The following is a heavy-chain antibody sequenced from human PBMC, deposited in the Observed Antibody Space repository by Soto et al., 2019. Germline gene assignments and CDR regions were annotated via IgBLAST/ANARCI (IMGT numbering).Heavy chain of an antibody. Sequence: EVQLVESGGGLVQPGRSLRLSCAASGFTFDDYAMHWVRQAPGKGLEWVSGISWNSGSIGYADSVKGRFTISRDNAKNSLYLQMNSLRAEDTALYYCAKDIGPYSSPSSGGGGFDYWGQGTLVTVSS. CDR3: AKDIGPYSSPSSGGGGFDY. D-gene: IGHD6-13*01. V-gene: IGHV3-9*01. CDR2: ISWNSGSI. J-gene: IGHJ4*02. CDR1: GFTFDDYA.